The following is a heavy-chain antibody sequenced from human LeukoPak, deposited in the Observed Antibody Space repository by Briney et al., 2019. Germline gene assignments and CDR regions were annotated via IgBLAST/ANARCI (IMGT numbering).Heavy chain of an antibody. V-gene: IGHV4-4*07. CDR1: DGSISSYY. CDR3: ARQALWFGELSTSYYYYMDS. CDR2: IYTSGST. D-gene: IGHD3-10*01. Sequence: SETLSLTCTVSDGSISSYYWSWIREPAGKGLEWIGRIYTSGSTSYNPSLKSRVTMSVDTSKNQFSLKLSSVTAADTAVYYCARQALWFGELSTSYYYYMDSWGKGTTVTISS. J-gene: IGHJ6*03.